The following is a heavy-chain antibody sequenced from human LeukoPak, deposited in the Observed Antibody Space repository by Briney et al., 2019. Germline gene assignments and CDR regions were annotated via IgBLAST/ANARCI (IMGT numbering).Heavy chain of an antibody. V-gene: IGHV4-59*01. D-gene: IGHD2-15*01. CDR2: IYYTGST. CDR1: GGSITGFY. CDR3: ARGRYCSGGSCYKDY. Sequence: SETLSLTCTVSGGSITGFYWSWIRQPPGKGLEWIGYIYYTGSTNYKPSLKSRLTISLDTSKNQFSLNLSSVTAADTAVYYCARGRYCSGGSCYKDYWGQGTLVTVSS. J-gene: IGHJ4*02.